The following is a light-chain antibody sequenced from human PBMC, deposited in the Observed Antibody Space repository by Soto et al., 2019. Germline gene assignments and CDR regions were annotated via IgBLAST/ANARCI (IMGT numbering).Light chain of an antibody. CDR1: QTVGSIF. CDR2: RAS. CDR3: QQYGSSPRT. V-gene: IGKV3-20*01. Sequence: EIVLTQSPDTLSLSPGERATLSCRASQTVGSIFLAWYQQKPGQAPRLLIYRASSRATGIPEWFSGSGSGTDFTVTSSRLEPEDFAVYYCQQYGSSPRTFGRGTKVEIK. J-gene: IGKJ1*01.